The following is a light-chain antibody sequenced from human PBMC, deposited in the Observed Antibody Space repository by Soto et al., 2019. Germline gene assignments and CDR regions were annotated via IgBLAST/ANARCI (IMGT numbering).Light chain of an antibody. CDR2: GAS. CDR1: QSVSSSY. V-gene: IGKV3-20*01. J-gene: IGKJ1*01. Sequence: IVMTQSPATLSVSPGERATLYCRAGQSVSSSYLAWYQQKPGQAPRIIIFGASGRATGIPDRFSGSGSGTDFTLTISRLEPEDFAVYYCQQYGSLSWTFGQGNKVDIK. CDR3: QQYGSLSWT.